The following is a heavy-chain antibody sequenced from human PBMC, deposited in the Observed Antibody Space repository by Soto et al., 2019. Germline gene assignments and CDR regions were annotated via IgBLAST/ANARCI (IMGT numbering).Heavy chain of an antibody. CDR1: GFTFSSYA. Sequence: QVQLVESGGGVVQPGRSLRLSCAASGFTFSSYAMHWVRQAPGKGLEWVAVISYDGSNKYYADSVKGRFTISRDNPKNTLYLQMNSLRAEDTAVYYCARDGHVDTAMVDYYYGMDVWGQGTTVTVSS. CDR3: ARDGHVDTAMVDYYYGMDV. D-gene: IGHD5-18*01. V-gene: IGHV3-30-3*01. J-gene: IGHJ6*02. CDR2: ISYDGSNK.